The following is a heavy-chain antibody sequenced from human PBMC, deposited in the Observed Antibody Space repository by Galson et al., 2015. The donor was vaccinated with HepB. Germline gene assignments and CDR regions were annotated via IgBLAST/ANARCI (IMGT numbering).Heavy chain of an antibody. CDR1: GFTFSSYG. CDR2: IRYDGSNK. Sequence: SLRLSCAASGFTFSSYGTHWVRQAPGKGLEWVAFIRYDGSNKYYADSVKGRFTISRDNSKNTLYLQMNSLRAEDTAVYYCAKDGFAAGTGYYYYGMDVWGQGTTVTVSS. CDR3: AKDGFAAGTGYYYYGMDV. V-gene: IGHV3-30*02. D-gene: IGHD6-13*01. J-gene: IGHJ6*02.